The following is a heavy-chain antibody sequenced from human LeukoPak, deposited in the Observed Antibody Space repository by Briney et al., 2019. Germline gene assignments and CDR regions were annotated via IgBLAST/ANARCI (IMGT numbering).Heavy chain of an antibody. Sequence: SVKVSCKASGGTFSRYAISWVRQAPGQGLEWMGGIIPIFGTANYAQKFQGRVTITADESTSTAYMELSSLRSEDTAVYYCARDRTGSGCMDVRGKGTTVTVSS. CDR1: GGTFSRYA. D-gene: IGHD3-10*01. CDR2: IIPIFGTA. V-gene: IGHV1-69*13. J-gene: IGHJ6*04. CDR3: ARDRTGSGCMDV.